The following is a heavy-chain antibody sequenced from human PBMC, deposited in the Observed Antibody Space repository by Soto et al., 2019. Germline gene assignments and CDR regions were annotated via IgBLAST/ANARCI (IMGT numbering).Heavy chain of an antibody. Sequence: EVQLLESGGGSVQPGGSLRLSCAASGFTFSNYAMTWVRQAPGKGLEWVSTMSGTGGNTYYADSVKGRFTIFRDNSKNSLYLQMNSLRAEDTAVYYCAKKYYFGSGSHVFYFDYWGQGTLVTVSS. CDR3: AKKYYFGSGSHVFYFDY. J-gene: IGHJ4*02. CDR1: GFTFSNYA. V-gene: IGHV3-23*01. CDR2: MSGTGGNT. D-gene: IGHD3-10*01.